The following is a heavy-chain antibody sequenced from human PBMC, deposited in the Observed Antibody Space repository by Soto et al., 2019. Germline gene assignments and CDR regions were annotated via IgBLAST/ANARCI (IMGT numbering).Heavy chain of an antibody. D-gene: IGHD3-3*01. CDR2: ISGSGGST. J-gene: IGHJ6*02. CDR3: AKGPTIFAVVIIDYYFSCIDD. V-gene: IGHV3-23*01. Sequence: GGSLRLSCAASGFTFSSYAMSWVRQAPGKGLEWVSAISGSGGSTYYADSVKGRFTISRDNSKNTLYLQMNGLSAEDTAVYYFAKGPTIFAVVIIDYYFSCIDDWGQGTSVPVSS. CDR1: GFTFSSYA.